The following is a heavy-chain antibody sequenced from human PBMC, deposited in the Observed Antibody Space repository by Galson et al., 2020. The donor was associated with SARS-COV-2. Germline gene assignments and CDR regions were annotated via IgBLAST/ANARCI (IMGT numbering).Heavy chain of an antibody. CDR1: GFTFSSYS. CDR2: ISSSSSYI. Sequence: NSGGSLRLSCAASGFTFSSYSMNWVRQAPGKGLEWVSSISSSSSYIYYADSVKGRFTISRDNAKNSLYLQMNSLRAEDTAVYYCASFTYGSGSYGGYYYYYGMDVWGQGTTVTVSS. CDR3: ASFTYGSGSYGGYYYYYGMDV. D-gene: IGHD3-10*01. J-gene: IGHJ6*02. V-gene: IGHV3-21*01.